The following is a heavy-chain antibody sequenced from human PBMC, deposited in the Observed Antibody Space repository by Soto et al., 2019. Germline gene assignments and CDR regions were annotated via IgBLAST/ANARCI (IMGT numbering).Heavy chain of an antibody. Sequence: QVQLVQSGAEVKKPGASVKVSCKASGYTFTTYGISWVRQAPGQGPEWMGWISTYNGDTKYAQKFQGRVIMTTDTSTSTAYMEVRNLRSDDTAVYYCARDRGYYGSYYVGYWGQGTLVTVSS. CDR1: GYTFTTYG. D-gene: IGHD1-26*01. CDR2: ISTYNGDT. CDR3: ARDRGYYGSYYVGY. V-gene: IGHV1-18*01. J-gene: IGHJ4*02.